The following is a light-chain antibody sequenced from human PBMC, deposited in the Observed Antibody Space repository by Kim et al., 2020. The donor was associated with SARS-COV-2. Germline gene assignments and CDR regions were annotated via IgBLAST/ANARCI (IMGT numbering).Light chain of an antibody. CDR2: WAS. Sequence: RASINCKSSQNVVSRSNYKNYLAWYQQKPGQPPKLLIYWASTREAGVPDRISGSGSGTDFTLTISSLQSEDVAVYYCKQYYSTPHSFGQGTKLEI. CDR3: KQYYSTPHS. J-gene: IGKJ2*03. CDR1: QNVVSRSNYKNY. V-gene: IGKV4-1*01.